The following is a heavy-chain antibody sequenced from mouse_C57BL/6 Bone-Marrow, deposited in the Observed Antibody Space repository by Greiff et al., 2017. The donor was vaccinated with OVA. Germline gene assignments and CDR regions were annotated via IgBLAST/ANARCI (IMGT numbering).Heavy chain of an antibody. J-gene: IGHJ1*03. D-gene: IGHD1-1*01. CDR2: IHPNSGST. CDR1: GYTFTSYW. V-gene: IGHV1-64*01. Sequence: QVQLQQPGAELVKPGASVKLSCKASGYTFTSYWMHWVKQRPGQGLEWIGMIHPNSGSTNYNEKFKSKATLTVDKSSSTAYMQLSSLTSEDSAVYYCARLGLRYLLKSFDVWGTGTTVTVSS. CDR3: ARLGLRYLLKSFDV.